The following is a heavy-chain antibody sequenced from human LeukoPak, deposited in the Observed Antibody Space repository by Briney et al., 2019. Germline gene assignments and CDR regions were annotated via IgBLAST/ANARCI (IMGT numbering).Heavy chain of an antibody. Sequence: SETLSLTCTVSSGSISSYYWSWIRQPPGKGLEWIGYIYYSGSTNYNPSLKSRVTISVDTSKNQFSLKLSSVTAADTAVYYCARFDYGDDDSYYYYGMDVWGQGTTVTVSS. V-gene: IGHV4-59*01. J-gene: IGHJ6*02. D-gene: IGHD4-17*01. CDR1: SGSISSYY. CDR2: IYYSGST. CDR3: ARFDYGDDDSYYYYGMDV.